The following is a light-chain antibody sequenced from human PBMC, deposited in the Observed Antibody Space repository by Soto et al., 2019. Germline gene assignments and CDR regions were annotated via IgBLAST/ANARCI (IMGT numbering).Light chain of an antibody. CDR3: SSYTSSSTLV. CDR1: SSDVGGYNS. Sequence: QSALTQPASVSGSPGQSITISCTGTSSDVGGYNSVSWYQQHPGKAPKLIIYEVSNRPSGVSNRFSGSKSGNTASLTISGLQAEDEADYYCSSYTSSSTLVFGGGTKLT. J-gene: IGLJ2*01. V-gene: IGLV2-14*01. CDR2: EVS.